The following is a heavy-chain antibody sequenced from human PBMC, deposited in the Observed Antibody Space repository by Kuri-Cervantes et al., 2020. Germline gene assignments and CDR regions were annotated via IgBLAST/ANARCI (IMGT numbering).Heavy chain of an antibody. CDR3: APFNTYYDILTGYWENWFDP. V-gene: IGHV4-4*02. J-gene: IGHJ5*02. D-gene: IGHD3-9*01. CDR2: IYHSGST. Sequence: SCAVSGGSISSSNWWSWVRQPPGKGLEWIGEIYHSGSTNYNPSLKSRVTISVDKSKNQFSLKLSSVTAADTAVYYCAPFNTYYDILTGYWENWFDPWGQGTLVTVSS. CDR1: GGSISSSNW.